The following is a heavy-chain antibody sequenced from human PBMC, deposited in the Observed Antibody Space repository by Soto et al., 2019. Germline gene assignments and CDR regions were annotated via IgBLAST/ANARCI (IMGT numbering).Heavy chain of an antibody. CDR1: GGSISSSNW. Sequence: QVQLQESGPGLVKPSGTLSLTCAVPGGSISSSNWWSWVRQPPGKGLEWIGEIYHSGSTNYTPSLRRRVTISVDKSKNQFSLKVSPVTAADTAVYYCARDYMVRGVMRWFDPSGQGTLVYVSS. CDR2: IYHSGST. V-gene: IGHV4-4*02. D-gene: IGHD3-10*01. CDR3: ARDYMVRGVMRWFDP. J-gene: IGHJ5*02.